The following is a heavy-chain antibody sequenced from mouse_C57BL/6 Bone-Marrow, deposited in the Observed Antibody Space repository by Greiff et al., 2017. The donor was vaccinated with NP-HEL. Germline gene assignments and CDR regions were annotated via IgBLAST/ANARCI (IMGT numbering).Heavy chain of an antibody. Sequence: EVQLQQSGTVLARPGASVKMSCKTSGYTFTSYWMHWVKQRPGQGLEWIGAIYPGNSDTSYNQKFKGKAKLTAVTSASTAYMELSSLTNEDSAVYYCTSITPKNYFDYWGQGTTLTVSS. D-gene: IGHD1-1*01. CDR3: TSITPKNYFDY. CDR2: IYPGNSDT. CDR1: GYTFTSYW. J-gene: IGHJ2*01. V-gene: IGHV1-5*01.